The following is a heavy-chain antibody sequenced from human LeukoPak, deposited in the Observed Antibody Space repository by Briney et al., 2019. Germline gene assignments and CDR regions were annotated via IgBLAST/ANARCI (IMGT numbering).Heavy chain of an antibody. CDR1: GYTFTSYG. D-gene: IGHD3-9*01. Sequence: GASVKVSCTASGYTFTSYGISWVRQAPGQGLEWMGWISAYNGNTNYAQKLQGRVTMTTDTSTSTAYMELRSLRSDDTAVYYCARAGRSLRYFDWFSATWYMDVWGKGTTVTISS. V-gene: IGHV1-18*01. CDR3: ARAGRSLRYFDWFSATWYMDV. J-gene: IGHJ6*03. CDR2: ISAYNGNT.